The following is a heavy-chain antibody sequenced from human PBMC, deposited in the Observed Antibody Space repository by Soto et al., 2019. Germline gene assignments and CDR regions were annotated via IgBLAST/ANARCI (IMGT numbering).Heavy chain of an antibody. CDR3: AQGSSYGYYVGWFDP. CDR1: GGTFSSYA. V-gene: IGHV1-69*01. D-gene: IGHD4-17*01. Sequence: QGQLVQSGAEVKKPGSSVKVSCKASGGTFSSYAISWVRQAPGQGLEWMGGIIPIFGTAKYAQKFQDRVTLPADESTSTAYMELSSLRSEDTAVYYCAQGSSYGYYVGWFDPWGQGTLVTVSS. CDR2: IIPIFGTA. J-gene: IGHJ5*02.